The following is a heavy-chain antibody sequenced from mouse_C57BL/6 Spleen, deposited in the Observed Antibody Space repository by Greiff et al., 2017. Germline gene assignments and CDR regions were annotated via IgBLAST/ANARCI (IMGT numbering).Heavy chain of an antibody. V-gene: IGHV1-82*01. CDR3: ARSMRTGGIDV. CDR1: GYAFSSSW. Sequence: ESGPELVKPGASVKISCKASGYAFSSSWMNWVQQRPGKGLEWIGRIYPGDGDTNYNGKFKGKATLTADKSSSTAYMQLSSLTSEDSAVYFCARSMRTGGIDVWGTGTTVTVSS. CDR2: IYPGDGDT. J-gene: IGHJ1*03.